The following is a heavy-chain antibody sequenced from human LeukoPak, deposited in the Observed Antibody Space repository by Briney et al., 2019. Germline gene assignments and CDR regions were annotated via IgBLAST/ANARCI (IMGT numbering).Heavy chain of an antibody. Sequence: ASVKVSCMASGYTFTGYYMHWVRQAPGQGLEWMGWINPNSGGTNYAQKFQGRVTMTRDTSISTAYMELSRLRSDDTAVYYCARAAAVRWANPNDMGYWGQGTLVTVSS. D-gene: IGHD6-13*01. V-gene: IGHV1-2*02. CDR1: GYTFTGYY. CDR2: INPNSGGT. CDR3: ARAAAVRWANPNDMGY. J-gene: IGHJ4*02.